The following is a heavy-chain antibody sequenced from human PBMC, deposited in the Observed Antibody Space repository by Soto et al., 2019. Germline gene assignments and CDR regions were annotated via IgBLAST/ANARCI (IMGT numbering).Heavy chain of an antibody. CDR2: IYWDDDK. V-gene: IGHV2-5*02. J-gene: IGHJ1*01. CDR3: AHTTADDYYDSSGYYAFVSEYFQH. CDR1: GFSLSTSGVG. D-gene: IGHD3-22*01. Sequence: VSGPTLVNPTQTLTLTCTFSGFSLSTSGVGVGWIRQPPGKALEWLALIYWDDDKRYSPSLKSRLTITKDTSKNQVVLTMTNMDPVDTATYYCAHTTADDYYDSSGYYAFVSEYFQHWGQGTLVTVSS.